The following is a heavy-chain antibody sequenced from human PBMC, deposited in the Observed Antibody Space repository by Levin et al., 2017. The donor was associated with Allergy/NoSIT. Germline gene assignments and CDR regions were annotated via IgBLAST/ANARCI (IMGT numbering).Heavy chain of an antibody. CDR1: GFTFSNFR. CDR3: ARDGGGLAV. CDR2: IASDGSGT. V-gene: IGHV3-74*01. J-gene: IGHJ6*02. D-gene: IGHD3-10*01. Sequence: GGSLRLSCAASGFTFSNFRMHWVRQAPGKGLLWVSLIASDGSGTNYADSVKGRFTVSRDNAKNTLSLQMDSLRAEDTGVYYCARDGGGLAVWGQGTTVTVSS.